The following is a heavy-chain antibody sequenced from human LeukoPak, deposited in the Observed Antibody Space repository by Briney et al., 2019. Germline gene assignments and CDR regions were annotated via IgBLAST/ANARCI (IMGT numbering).Heavy chain of an antibody. V-gene: IGHV3-23*01. D-gene: IGHD3-10*01. CDR1: GFTFANYA. Sequence: GASLRPSCAASGFTFANYAMSSVRQAAGKGLGLASTLSHRGGDTYDAESVKGPFTISRDKSRNTLYLQMNRLRDQDAAVYYCAKVPYSDYGSVRPPFMDAWRQGTTVAIPS. J-gene: IGHJ6*02. CDR2: LSHRGGDT. CDR3: AKVPYSDYGSVRPPFMDA.